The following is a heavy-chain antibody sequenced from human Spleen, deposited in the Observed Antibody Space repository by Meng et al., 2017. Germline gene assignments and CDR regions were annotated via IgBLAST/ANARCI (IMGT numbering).Heavy chain of an antibody. CDR2: IYPDDSDT. CDR1: GYTFTNYY. J-gene: IGHJ3*02. Sequence: KVSCKGSGYTFTNYYIGWVRQMPGKGLESMGIIYPDDSDTRYSPSFQGQGTFSVDKSISTAYLQWSSLKASDTAMYFCARLDDYGSGSYYGCSFDIWGQGTMVTVSS. D-gene: IGHD3-10*01. CDR3: ARLDDYGSGSYYGCSFDI. V-gene: IGHV5-51*01.